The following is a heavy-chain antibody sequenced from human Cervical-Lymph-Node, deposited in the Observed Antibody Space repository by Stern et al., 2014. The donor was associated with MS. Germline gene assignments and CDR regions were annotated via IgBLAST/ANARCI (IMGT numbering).Heavy chain of an antibody. V-gene: IGHV5-51*03. CDR3: ARLPSEDGITIFGVVSNYYYGMDV. Sequence: EVHLVESGAEVKKPGESLKISCKGSGYSFTSYWIGWVRQMPGKGLEWMGIIYPGDSDTRYSPSFQGQVTISADKSISTAYLQWSSLKASDTAMYYCARLPSEDGITIFGVVSNYYYGMDVWGQGTTVTVSS. CDR1: GYSFTSYW. D-gene: IGHD3-3*01. CDR2: IYPGDSDT. J-gene: IGHJ6*02.